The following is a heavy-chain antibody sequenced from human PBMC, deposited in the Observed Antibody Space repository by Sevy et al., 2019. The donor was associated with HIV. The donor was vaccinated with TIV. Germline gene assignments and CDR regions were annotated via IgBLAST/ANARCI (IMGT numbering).Heavy chain of an antibody. CDR2: ISGSGGST. CDR3: AKGGFTMVRGVFDY. V-gene: IGHV3-23*01. CDR1: GFSFSSYA. Sequence: GGSLRLSCAASGFSFSSYAMSWVRQTPGKGLEWVSAISGSGGSTYYADSVKGRFTISRDNSKNTLYLQRNSLIAEDTAVYYCAKGGFTMVRGVFDYWGQGTLVTVSS. J-gene: IGHJ4*02. D-gene: IGHD3-10*01.